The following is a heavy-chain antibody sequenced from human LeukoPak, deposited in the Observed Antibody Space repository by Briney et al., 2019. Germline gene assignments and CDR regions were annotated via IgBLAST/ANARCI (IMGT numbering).Heavy chain of an antibody. D-gene: IGHD2-2*01. CDR3: ASPSH. Sequence: SQTPSLTCTVSGGSISSGSYYWSWIRQPAGKGLEWIGRIYTSGSTNYNPSLKSRVTISVDTSKNQFSLKLSSVTAADTAVYYCASPSHWGQGTLVTVSS. V-gene: IGHV4-61*02. J-gene: IGHJ4*02. CDR1: GGSISSGSYY. CDR2: IYTSGST.